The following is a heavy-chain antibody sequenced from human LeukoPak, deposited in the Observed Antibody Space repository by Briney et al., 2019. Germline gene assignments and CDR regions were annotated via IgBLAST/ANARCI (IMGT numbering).Heavy chain of an antibody. CDR2: IYYTGSP. D-gene: IGHD2-15*01. Sequence: PSETLSLTCTVSGGSISSGSYYWAWIRQPPGKGLEWIGTIYYTGSPYHNPSLKSRVTISVDTSKKQFSLKLSSVTAADTAVYYCARNCTGGSCHEAFDPWGQGTLVTVSS. CDR1: GGSISSGSYY. CDR3: ARNCTGGSCHEAFDP. J-gene: IGHJ5*02. V-gene: IGHV4-39*01.